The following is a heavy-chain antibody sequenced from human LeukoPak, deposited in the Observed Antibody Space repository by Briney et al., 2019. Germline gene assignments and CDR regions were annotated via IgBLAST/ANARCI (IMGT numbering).Heavy chain of an antibody. D-gene: IGHD6-25*01. CDR1: GFTFSSHW. CDR2: IKDDGSHT. V-gene: IGHV3-74*01. Sequence: GGSLRLSCAAPGFTFSSHWMHWVRQAPGKGLVWVSRIKDDGSHTNYADSVKGRFTISRDNAKNTLSLQMNSLRDEDTAVYYCARGSGIITGIDEWGQGTLVTVSS. CDR3: ARGSGIITGIDE. J-gene: IGHJ4*02.